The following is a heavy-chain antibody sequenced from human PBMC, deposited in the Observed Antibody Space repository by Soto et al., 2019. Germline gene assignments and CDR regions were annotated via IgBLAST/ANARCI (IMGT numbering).Heavy chain of an antibody. J-gene: IGHJ6*02. CDR1: GFTFDDYA. CDR3: VKDISAYYYGMDV. CDR2: ISWNSGSI. V-gene: IGHV3-9*01. Sequence: EVQLVESGGGLVQPGRSLRLSCAASGFTFDDYAMHWVRQAPGKGLEWVSGISWNSGSIGYADSVKGRFTISRDNAKNSLYLQMNSLRAEDTALYYCVKDISAYYYGMDVWGQGTTVTVSS.